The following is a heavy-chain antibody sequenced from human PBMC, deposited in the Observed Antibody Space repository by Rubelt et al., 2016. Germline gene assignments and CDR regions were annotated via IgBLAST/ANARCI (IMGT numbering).Heavy chain of an antibody. D-gene: IGHD6-13*01. Sequence: EWVAVISYDGSNKYYADSVKGRFTISRDNAKNSLYLQMNSLRAEDTAVYYCARDHYSSSLYYYYYGMDVWGQGTTVTVSS. CDR2: ISYDGSNK. V-gene: IGHV3-33*05. J-gene: IGHJ6*02. CDR3: ARDHYSSSLYYYYYGMDV.